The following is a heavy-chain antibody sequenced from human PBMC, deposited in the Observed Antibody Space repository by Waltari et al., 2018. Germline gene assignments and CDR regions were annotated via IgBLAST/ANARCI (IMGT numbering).Heavy chain of an antibody. CDR1: GGSISSSSYY. CDR3: ARDDYGDYFVLGY. CDR2: IYYSGST. J-gene: IGHJ4*02. D-gene: IGHD4-17*01. V-gene: IGHV4-39*07. Sequence: QLQLQESGPGLVKPSETLSLTCTVSGGSISSSSYYWGWIRQPPGKGLEWIGSIYYSGSTYYNPSLKSRVTISVDTSKNQFSLKLSSVTAADTAVYYCARDDYGDYFVLGYWGQGTLVTVSS.